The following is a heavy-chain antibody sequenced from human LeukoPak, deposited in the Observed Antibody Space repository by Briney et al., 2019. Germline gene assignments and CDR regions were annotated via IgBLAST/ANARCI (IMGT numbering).Heavy chain of an antibody. Sequence: GGSLRLSCAASGLTFSTTPMNWVHQAPGMGLEWISYIDGGGNAIYYADSVEGRFTISRDNAKNSLYLQMNSLRAEDTAVYYCATSLTRFDYWGQGTLVTVSS. D-gene: IGHD1-1*01. J-gene: IGHJ4*02. CDR1: GLTFSTTP. CDR2: IDGGGNAI. V-gene: IGHV3-48*01. CDR3: ATSLTRFDY.